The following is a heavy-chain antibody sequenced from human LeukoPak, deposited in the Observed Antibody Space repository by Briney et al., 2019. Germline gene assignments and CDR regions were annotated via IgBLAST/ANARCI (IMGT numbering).Heavy chain of an antibody. CDR1: GFSFSSYE. D-gene: IGHD5-12*01. CDR3: AGERGGYGFY. CDR2: ISSSGSTL. V-gene: IGHV3-48*03. J-gene: IGHJ4*02. Sequence: GGSLRLSCTASGFSFSSYELNWVRQAPGKGLEWISYISSSGSTLYYADSVKGRFTISRDDAKNSLYLQMNSLRGDDTAVYYCAGERGGYGFYWGQGTLVTVSS.